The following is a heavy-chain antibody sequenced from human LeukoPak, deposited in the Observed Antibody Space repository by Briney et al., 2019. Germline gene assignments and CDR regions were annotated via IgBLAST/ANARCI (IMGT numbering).Heavy chain of an antibody. D-gene: IGHD3-10*01. Sequence: GVPLRLSCAASGFTDSSNYMIWVPRAPGKGLEGVSNIYSGASTNYADSVKGRITISRDNSNNTPYHQMNSLRAEDKAVYYWARDKAPYYNGSGSYSDYWGQGTLVTVSS. CDR1: GFTDSSNY. CDR2: IYSGAST. CDR3: ARDKAPYYNGSGSYSDY. J-gene: IGHJ4*02. V-gene: IGHV3-66*02.